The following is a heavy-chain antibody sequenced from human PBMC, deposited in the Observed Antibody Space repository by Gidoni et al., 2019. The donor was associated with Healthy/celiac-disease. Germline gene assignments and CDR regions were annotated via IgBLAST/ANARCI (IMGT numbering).Heavy chain of an antibody. J-gene: IGHJ4*02. V-gene: IGHV3-30-3*01. CDR2: ISYDGSNK. Sequence: QVQLVESGGGVVQPGRSLRLSCAASGFTFSSYAMHWVSQAPGKGLEWVSVISYDGSNKYYADSVKGRFTISRDNSKNTLYLQMNSLRAEDTAVYYCARDPYCSSTSCSTRLFDYWGQGTLVTVSS. CDR3: ARDPYCSSTSCSTRLFDY. CDR1: GFTFSSYA. D-gene: IGHD2-2*01.